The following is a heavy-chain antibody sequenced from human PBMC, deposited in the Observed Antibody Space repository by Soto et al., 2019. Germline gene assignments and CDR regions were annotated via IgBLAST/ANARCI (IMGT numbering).Heavy chain of an antibody. D-gene: IGHD6-13*01. CDR1: GYSFTSYW. J-gene: IGHJ6*02. Sequence: EVQLVQSGAEVKKPGESLKISCKGSGYSFTSYWIVWVRQMPGKGMEWMGIISHVDSDTIYSPSFQGQVTISADESISTAYRHWSSLKASDTAMYFCARRSIAAAVQQPAVMAVWGQGTTVPVSS. V-gene: IGHV5-51*01. CDR3: ARRSIAAAVQQPAVMAV. CDR2: ISHVDSDT.